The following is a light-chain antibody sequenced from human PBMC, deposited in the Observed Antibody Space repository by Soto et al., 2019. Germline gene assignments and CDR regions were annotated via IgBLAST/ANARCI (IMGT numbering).Light chain of an antibody. CDR3: ATWDDSLNGYV. J-gene: IGLJ1*01. CDR2: TNN. V-gene: IGLV1-44*01. CDR1: GSNIGSNT. Sequence: QSVLTQPPSASGTPGQTITISCSGSGSNIGSNTVTWYQQLPRTAPKLLIYTNNQRPSGVPDRFSGSKSGTSASLPISGLQSGDEADYYCATWDDSLNGYVFGTGTKVTVL.